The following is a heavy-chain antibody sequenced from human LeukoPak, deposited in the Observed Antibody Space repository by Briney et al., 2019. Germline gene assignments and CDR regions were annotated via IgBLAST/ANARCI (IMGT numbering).Heavy chain of an antibody. Sequence: RGSLRLSCAASGFTFSDYIMNWVRQAPGKGLEWVSSISSSYSYIYYADSVKGRFTISRDNAKISLYLQMNSLRAEDTAVYYCARDFEERGYFVADFDYWGQGTLVTVSS. V-gene: IGHV3-21*01. D-gene: IGHD3-22*01. CDR1: GFTFSDYI. CDR3: ARDFEERGYFVADFDY. CDR2: ISSSYSYI. J-gene: IGHJ4*02.